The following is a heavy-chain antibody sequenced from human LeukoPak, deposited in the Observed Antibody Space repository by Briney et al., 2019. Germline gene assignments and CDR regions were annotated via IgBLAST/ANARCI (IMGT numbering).Heavy chain of an antibody. J-gene: IGHJ4*02. Sequence: GGSLRLSCAVSGFTVSSNFMSWVRQAPGKGLEWVSVIYSGGSTYHTDSVKGRFTISRDNSKNTLYLQMNSLRAEDTAVYYCARDRDFGGLDYWGQGTLITVSS. CDR1: GFTVSSNF. CDR2: IYSGGST. CDR3: ARDRDFGGLDY. V-gene: IGHV3-53*01. D-gene: IGHD4-23*01.